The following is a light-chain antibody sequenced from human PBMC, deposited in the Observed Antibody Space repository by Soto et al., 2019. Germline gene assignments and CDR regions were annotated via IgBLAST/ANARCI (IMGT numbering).Light chain of an antibody. CDR3: QQYNDYSAT. V-gene: IGKV1-5*01. CDR1: QKSSPW. J-gene: IGKJ1*01. Sequence: DIEMVQSPSALSASVGDTVTLTCRASQKSSPWLAWYQKKPGQAPKLLMYDVSSLKRGVPSRFSGSGSGTEFNLTISRLQTDDFATYECQQYNDYSATFGQWTKVDIK. CDR2: DVS.